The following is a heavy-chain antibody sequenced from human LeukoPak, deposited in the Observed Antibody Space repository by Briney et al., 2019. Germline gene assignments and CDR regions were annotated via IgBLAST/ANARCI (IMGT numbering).Heavy chain of an antibody. CDR1: GGSISSGNW. V-gene: IGHV4-4*02. CDR2: TYHSGST. D-gene: IGHD5-18*01. Sequence: SETLSLTCAVSGGSISSGNWWSWVRQPPGKGLEWIGETYHSGSTNYNPSLKSRVTISVDKSKNQFSLKLSSVTAADTAVYYCARDLGYSYGYGYWGQGTLVTVSS. J-gene: IGHJ4*02. CDR3: ARDLGYSYGYGY.